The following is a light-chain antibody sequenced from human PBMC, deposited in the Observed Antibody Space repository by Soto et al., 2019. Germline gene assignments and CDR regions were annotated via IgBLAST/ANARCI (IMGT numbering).Light chain of an antibody. CDR3: HQYKSYPLT. CDR2: DSS. CDR1: ESIGDL. J-gene: IGKJ4*01. Sequence: DIQMTQSPSTLSASIGDRVTITCRASESIGDLLAWYQQRPGEAPKLQIYDSSNLKRRVPSRFSGSGSGTEFTLTISSLQPDDFATYYCHQYKSYPLTFGGGTKVGI. V-gene: IGKV1-5*01.